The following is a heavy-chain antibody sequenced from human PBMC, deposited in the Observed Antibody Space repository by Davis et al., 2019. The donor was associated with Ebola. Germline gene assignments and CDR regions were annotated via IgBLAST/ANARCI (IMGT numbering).Heavy chain of an antibody. CDR1: GGSISSSSYY. CDR3: ASMIVDYFDY. J-gene: IGHJ4*02. V-gene: IGHV4-39*01. Sequence: SETLSLTCTVSGGSISSSSYYWGWIRQPPGKGLEWIGGIYYSGSTYYNPSLKSRVTISVDTSKNQFSLKLSSVTAADTAVYYCASMIVDYFDYWGQGTLVTVSS. CDR2: IYYSGST. D-gene: IGHD3-22*01.